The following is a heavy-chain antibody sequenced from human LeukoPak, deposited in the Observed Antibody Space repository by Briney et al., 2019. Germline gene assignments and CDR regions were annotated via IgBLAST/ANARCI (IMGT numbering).Heavy chain of an antibody. CDR1: GGSISSYY. D-gene: IGHD2-8*01. Sequence: SETLSLTCTVSGGSISSYYWSWIRQPAGKGLEWIGRIYTSGSTNYNPSLKSRVTMSVDTSKNQFSLKLSSVTAADTAVYYCARAFRMYALHNWFDPWGQGTLVTVSS. J-gene: IGHJ5*02. V-gene: IGHV4-4*07. CDR2: IYTSGST. CDR3: ARAFRMYALHNWFDP.